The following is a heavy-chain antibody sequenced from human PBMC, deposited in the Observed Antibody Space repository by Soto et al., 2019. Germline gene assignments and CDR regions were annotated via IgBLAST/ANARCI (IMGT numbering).Heavy chain of an antibody. CDR2: IYYSGST. D-gene: IGHD4-17*01. V-gene: IGHV4-39*01. CDR1: GGSISSSSYY. CDR3: ARGTVTTFAPADY. Sequence: QLQLQESGPGLVKPSETLSLTCTVSGGSISSSSYYWGWIRQPPGKGLEWIGSIYYSGSTYYNPSLKMRFTISVDTSKNQFSLKLSSLTAADTAVYYCARGTVTTFAPADYWGQGTLVTVSS. J-gene: IGHJ4*02.